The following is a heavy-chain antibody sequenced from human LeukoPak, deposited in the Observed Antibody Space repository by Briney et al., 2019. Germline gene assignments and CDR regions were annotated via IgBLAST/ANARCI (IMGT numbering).Heavy chain of an antibody. J-gene: IGHJ4*02. CDR3: ARDLSNGDYDPFGY. CDR2: MNPNSGNT. D-gene: IGHD4-17*01. Sequence: GASVKVSCKASGYTFTSYDTNWVRQATGQGLEWMGWMNPNSGNTGYAQKFQGRVTMTRNTSISTAYMELSSLRSEGTAVYYCARDLSNGDYDPFGYWGQGTLVTVSS. V-gene: IGHV1-8*01. CDR1: GYTFTSYD.